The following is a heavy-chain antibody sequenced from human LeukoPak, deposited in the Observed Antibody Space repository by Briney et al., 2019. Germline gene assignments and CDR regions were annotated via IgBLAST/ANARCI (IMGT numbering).Heavy chain of an antibody. CDR3: AKDIAAAGTTDAFDI. V-gene: IGHV3-9*01. J-gene: IGHJ3*02. CDR1: GFTFDDYA. Sequence: PGGSLRLSCAASGFTFDDYAMHWVRQAPGKGLEWVSGISWNSGSIGYADSVKGRFTISRDNAKNSLYLQMNSLRAEDTALYYCAKDIAAAGTTDAFDIWGQGTMVTVSS. D-gene: IGHD6-13*01. CDR2: ISWNSGSI.